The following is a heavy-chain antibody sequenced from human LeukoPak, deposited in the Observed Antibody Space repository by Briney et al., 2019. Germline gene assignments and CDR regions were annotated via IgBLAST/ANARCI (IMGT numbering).Heavy chain of an antibody. CDR3: AKEGVRGVYFDY. D-gene: IGHD3-10*01. J-gene: IGHJ4*02. CDR2: ISWNSGSI. CDR1: GFTFDDYA. V-gene: IGHV3-9*01. Sequence: PGRSLRLSCAASGFTFDDYAMHWVRQAPGKGLEWVSGISWNSGSIGYADSVKGRFTISRDNAKNSLYLQMNSLRAEDTALYCCAKEGVRGVYFDYWGQGTLVTVCS.